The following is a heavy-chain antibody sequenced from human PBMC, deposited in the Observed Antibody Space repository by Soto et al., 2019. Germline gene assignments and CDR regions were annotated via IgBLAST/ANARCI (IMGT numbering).Heavy chain of an antibody. Sequence: SVKVSCKASGGTFSSYAISWVRQAPVQGLEWMGWIIPIFGTANYAQKFQGRVTITADESTSTAYMKLSSLTSEDTAVYYCARVALRYSRLFHYRAEGTLVTV. CDR2: IIPIFGTA. CDR1: GGTFSSYA. J-gene: IGHJ4*02. V-gene: IGHV1-69*13. CDR3: ARVALRYSRLFHY. D-gene: IGHD6-13*01.